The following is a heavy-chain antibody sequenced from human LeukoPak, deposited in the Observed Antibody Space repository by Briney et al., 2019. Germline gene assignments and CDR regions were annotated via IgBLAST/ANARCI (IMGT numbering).Heavy chain of an antibody. D-gene: IGHD2-21*02. J-gene: IGHJ3*02. V-gene: IGHV1-2*02. Sequence: GASVKVSCKASGYTFTGYYMHWVRQAPGQGLEWMEWINPNSGGTNYAQKFLGRITMTRDTSISTAYMELSRLRSDDTAVYYCASATTYCGADCYPLDAFDIWGQGTMVTVSS. CDR1: GYTFTGYY. CDR2: INPNSGGT. CDR3: ASATTYCGADCYPLDAFDI.